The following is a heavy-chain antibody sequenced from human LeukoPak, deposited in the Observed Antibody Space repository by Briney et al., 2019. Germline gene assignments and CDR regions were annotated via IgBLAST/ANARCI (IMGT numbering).Heavy chain of an antibody. CDR1: GYTFTSYA. CDR3: ARERDRGIAAAGTPLANGFDP. V-gene: IGHV1-3*01. J-gene: IGHJ5*02. Sequence: ASVKVSCKASGYTFTSYAMHWVRQAPGQRLEWMGWINAGNGNTKYSQKFQGRVTITRDTSASTAYMELSSLRSEDTAVYYCARERDRGIAAAGTPLANGFDPWGQGTLVTVSS. D-gene: IGHD6-13*01. CDR2: INAGNGNT.